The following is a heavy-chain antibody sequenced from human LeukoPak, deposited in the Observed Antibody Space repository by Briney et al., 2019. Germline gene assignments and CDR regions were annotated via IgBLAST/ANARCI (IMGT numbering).Heavy chain of an antibody. Sequence: SVKVSCKASGGTFSSYAISWVRQAPGLGLEWMGRIIPILGIANYAQKFQGRVTITADKSTSTAYMELSSLRSEDTAVYYCARDLQSGSYSSDYWGQGTLVTVSS. CDR1: GGTFSSYA. D-gene: IGHD3-10*01. CDR2: IIPILGIA. CDR3: ARDLQSGSYSSDY. V-gene: IGHV1-69*04. J-gene: IGHJ4*02.